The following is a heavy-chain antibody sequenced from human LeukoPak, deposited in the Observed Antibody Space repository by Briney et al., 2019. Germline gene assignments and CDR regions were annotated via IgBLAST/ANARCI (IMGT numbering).Heavy chain of an antibody. J-gene: IGHJ5*02. CDR2: IYHSGNT. CDR3: ASLTTVVTPSEGAP. V-gene: IGHV4-30-2*01. D-gene: IGHD4-23*01. Sequence: SETLSLTCTVSGGSISSGGYYWSWIRQPPGKGLEWIGYIYHSGNTYYNPSLKSRVTISVDRSKNQFSLKLSSVTAADTAVYYCASLTTVVTPSEGAPWGQGTLVTVSS. CDR1: GGSISSGGYY.